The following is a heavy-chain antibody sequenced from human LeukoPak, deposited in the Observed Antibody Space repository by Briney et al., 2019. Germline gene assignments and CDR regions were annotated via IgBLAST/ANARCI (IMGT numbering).Heavy chain of an antibody. V-gene: IGHV4-59*01. CDR1: GGSISSYY. CDR2: IYYSGST. CDR3: ARSIGYCTNGVCYEGDKNYYMDV. D-gene: IGHD2-8*01. J-gene: IGHJ6*03. Sequence: PSETLSLTCTVSGGSISSYYWSWIRQPPGKGLEWIGYIYYSGSTNYNPSLKSRVTISVDTSKNQFSLKLSSVTAADTAVYYCARSIGYCTNGVCYEGDKNYYMDVWGKGTTVTVSS.